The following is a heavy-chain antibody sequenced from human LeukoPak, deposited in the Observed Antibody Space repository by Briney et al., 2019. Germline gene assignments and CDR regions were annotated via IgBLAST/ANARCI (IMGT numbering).Heavy chain of an antibody. CDR3: ARAPRSGGAASI. V-gene: IGHV1-8*01. D-gene: IGHD1-26*01. Sequence: ASVKVSCKASGYTFTSYDINWVRQATGQGLEWMGWMNPNSGNTGYAQKFQGRVTMTRNTSISTAYMELSSPRSEDTAVYYCARAPRSGGAASIWGQGTLVTVSS. CDR2: MNPNSGNT. J-gene: IGHJ4*02. CDR1: GYTFTSYD.